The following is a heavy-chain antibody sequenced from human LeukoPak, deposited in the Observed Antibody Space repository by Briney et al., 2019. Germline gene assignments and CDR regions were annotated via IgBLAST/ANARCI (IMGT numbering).Heavy chain of an antibody. CDR1: GGTFTSCA. D-gene: IGHD5-18*01. V-gene: IGHV1-69*13. J-gene: IGHJ4*02. Sequence: VASVKVSCEDPGGTFTSCAGSCVGQAPGQGLEWMGGIIPIFGTANYAQKFQGRVTITADEYTSTAYMELSRLRSEDTAVYYCGRGSSVDTTIVYWGQGTLVTVSS. CDR3: GRGSSVDTTIVY. CDR2: IIPIFGTA.